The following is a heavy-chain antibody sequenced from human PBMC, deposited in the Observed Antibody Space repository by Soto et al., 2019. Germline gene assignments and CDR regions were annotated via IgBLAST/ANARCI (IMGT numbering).Heavy chain of an antibody. D-gene: IGHD6-13*01. CDR2: ISYDGSNK. CDR1: GFTFSNDA. J-gene: IGHJ4*02. V-gene: IGHV3-30-3*01. CDR3: ARAYSSSWSPFDY. Sequence: QVKLVESGGGVVQPGRSLRLSCAASGFTFSNDAMHWVRQAPGKGLEWVAVISYDGSNKYYADSVKGRFTISRDNSKNTLYLQMNSLRADDTAVYYCARAYSSSWSPFDYWGQGTLVTVSS.